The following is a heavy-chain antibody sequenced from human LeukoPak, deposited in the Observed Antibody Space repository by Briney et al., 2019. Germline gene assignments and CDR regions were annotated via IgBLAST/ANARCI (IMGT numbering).Heavy chain of an antibody. D-gene: IGHD2-8*01. Sequence: SETLSLTCTVSGGSISGSSYYWGWIRQPPGKGLEWIGYIYHSGSTYYNPSLKSRVTISVDRSKNQFSLKLSSVTAADTAVYYCASLNGAHDYWGQGTLVTVSS. J-gene: IGHJ4*02. CDR1: GGSISGSSYY. CDR3: ASLNGAHDY. CDR2: IYHSGST. V-gene: IGHV4-30-2*01.